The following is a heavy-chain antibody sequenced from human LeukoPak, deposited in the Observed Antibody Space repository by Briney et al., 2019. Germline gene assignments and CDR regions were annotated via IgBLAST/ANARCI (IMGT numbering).Heavy chain of an antibody. CDR3: ARAYWVGSSRYVLYFDY. Sequence: SETLSLTCTVSGGSISSYYWSWIRQPPGKGLERIGYIYYSGSTNYNPSLKSRVTISVDTSKNQFSLKLSSVTAADTAVYYCARAYWVGSSRYVLYFDYWGQGTLVTVSS. J-gene: IGHJ4*02. CDR2: IYYSGST. CDR1: GGSISSYY. D-gene: IGHD6-13*01. V-gene: IGHV4-59*01.